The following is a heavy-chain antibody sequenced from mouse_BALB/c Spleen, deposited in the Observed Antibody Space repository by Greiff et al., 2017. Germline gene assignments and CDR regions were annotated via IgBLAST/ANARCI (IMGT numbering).Heavy chain of an antibody. J-gene: IGHJ4*01. CDR1: GFTFSSFG. CDR3: ARRELSYAMDY. Sequence: EVHLVESGGGLVQPGGSRKLSCAASGFTFSSFGMHWVRQAPEKGLEWVAYISSGSSTIYYADTVKGRFTISRDNPKNTLFLQMTSLRSEDTAMYYCARRELSYAMDYWGQGTSVTVSS. D-gene: IGHD1-1*02. V-gene: IGHV5-17*02. CDR2: ISSGSSTI.